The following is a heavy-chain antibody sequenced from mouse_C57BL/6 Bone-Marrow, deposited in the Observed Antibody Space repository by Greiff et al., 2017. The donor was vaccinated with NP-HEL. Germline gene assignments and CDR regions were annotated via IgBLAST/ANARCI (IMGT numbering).Heavy chain of an antibody. V-gene: IGHV1-81*01. CDR3: AREEPYDYGNYYAMDY. CDR2: IYPRSGNT. Sequence: SGAELARPGASVKLSCKASGYTFTSYGISWVKQRTGQGLEWIGEIYPRSGNTYYNEKFKGKATLTADKSSSTAYMELRSLTSEDSAVYFCAREEPYDYGNYYAMDYWGQGTSVTVSS. D-gene: IGHD2-4*01. CDR1: GYTFTSYG. J-gene: IGHJ4*01.